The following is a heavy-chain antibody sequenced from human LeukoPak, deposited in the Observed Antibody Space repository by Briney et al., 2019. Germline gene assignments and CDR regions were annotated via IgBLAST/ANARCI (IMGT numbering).Heavy chain of an antibody. Sequence: SETLSLTCTVSGGSISGHYWSWIRQPPGKGLEWIGYIYYSGSTNYNPSLKSRVTISVDTSKNQFSLKLSSVTAADTAVYYCARGGENYDILTGYYDYWGQGTLVTVSS. CDR1: GGSISGHY. D-gene: IGHD3-9*01. CDR2: IYYSGST. CDR3: ARGGENYDILTGYYDY. J-gene: IGHJ4*02. V-gene: IGHV4-59*11.